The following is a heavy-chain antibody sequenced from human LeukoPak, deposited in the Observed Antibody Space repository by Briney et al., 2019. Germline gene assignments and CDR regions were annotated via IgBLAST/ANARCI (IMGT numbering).Heavy chain of an antibody. CDR1: GFTVSASH. CDR2: IYNGDNT. V-gene: IGHV3-66*01. J-gene: IGHJ4*02. CDR3: ARASQWLAFDS. Sequence: PGGSLRLSCAASGFTVSASHMTWVRQAPGKGLEWVSVIYNGDNTNYADSVKGRFTISRDSSKNTLFLQVNSLRAADTAVYYCARASQWLAFDSWGQGTLVTVSS. D-gene: IGHD6-19*01.